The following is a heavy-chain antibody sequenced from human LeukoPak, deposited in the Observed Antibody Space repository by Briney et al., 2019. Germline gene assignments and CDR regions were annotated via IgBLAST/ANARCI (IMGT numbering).Heavy chain of an antibody. Sequence: SETLSLTCAVYGGSFSGYYWSWIRQPPGKGLEWIGEINHSGSTNYNPSLKSRDTISVDTSKNQFSLKLSSVTAADTAVYYCARSGEGNDFDYWGQGTLVTVSS. CDR2: INHSGST. CDR3: ARSGEGNDFDY. V-gene: IGHV4-34*01. CDR1: GGSFSGYY. J-gene: IGHJ4*02. D-gene: IGHD3-10*01.